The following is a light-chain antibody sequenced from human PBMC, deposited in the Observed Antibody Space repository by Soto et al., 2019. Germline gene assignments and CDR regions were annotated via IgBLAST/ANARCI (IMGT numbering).Light chain of an antibody. CDR1: SGDIGSYNL. CDR2: EDT. V-gene: IGLV2-23*01. CDR3: CSYAGRNSWV. J-gene: IGLJ3*02. Sequence: QSALTQPASVSGSPGQSITISCTGTSGDIGSYNLLFWYQQHAGKAPKLMIYEDTKRPSGVSDRFSASKSDTTASLTISGLEAEDEADYYCCSYAGRNSWVFGGGTKLTVL.